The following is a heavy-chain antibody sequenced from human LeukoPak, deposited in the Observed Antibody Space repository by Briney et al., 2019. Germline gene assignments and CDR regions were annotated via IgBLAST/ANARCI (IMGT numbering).Heavy chain of an antibody. V-gene: IGHV3-30*18. CDR3: PKDQRGSSGWYPRSY. CDR2: ISYDGSNK. D-gene: IGHD6-19*01. CDR1: GFTFSNYG. Sequence: HGGSVRVSCTASGFTFSNYGMHWVRQAPGRGLEWVAVISYDGSNKYYADYVKGRFTISRDNSKNTLYMQMNSPRAEDTAVYYCPKDQRGSSGWYPRSYRGEGTLVTVSS. J-gene: IGHJ4*02.